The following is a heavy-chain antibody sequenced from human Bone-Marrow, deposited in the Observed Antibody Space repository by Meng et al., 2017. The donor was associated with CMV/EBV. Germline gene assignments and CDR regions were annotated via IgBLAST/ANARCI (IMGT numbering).Heavy chain of an antibody. D-gene: IGHD3-3*01. Sequence: ASVKVSCKASGYASGYSFTDYGISWVRQAPGQGPQYVGWSSAYNGNTKYAPNFEGRVTMTTDTSTNTAYMELRSLRSADTVVYYCVRGRFDFPKWLYPWGQGTLVTVSS. J-gene: IGHJ5*02. CDR1: GYSFTDYG. V-gene: IGHV1-18*01. CDR2: SSAYNGNT. CDR3: VRGRFDFPKWLYP.